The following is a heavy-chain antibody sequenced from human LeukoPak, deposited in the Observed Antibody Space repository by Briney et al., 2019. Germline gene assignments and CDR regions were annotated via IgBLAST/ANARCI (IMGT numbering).Heavy chain of an antibody. V-gene: IGHV4-39*07. CDR3: ARAAIVIVPADAFDI. Sequence: SETLSLTCTVSGGSVNSGAYYWSWIRQPPGKGLEWIGNIYSSGSAYYNPSLKSRVTMSVDTSKNQFSLKLASVTAADTAVYYCARAAIVIVPADAFDIWGQGTMVTVSS. J-gene: IGHJ3*02. CDR2: IYSSGSA. D-gene: IGHD2-2*01. CDR1: GGSVNSGAYY.